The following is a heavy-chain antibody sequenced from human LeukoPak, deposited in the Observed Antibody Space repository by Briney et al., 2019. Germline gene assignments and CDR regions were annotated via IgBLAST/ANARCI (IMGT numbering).Heavy chain of an antibody. CDR3: AKGSRASVGATSSDY. CDR2: ISWNSGSI. V-gene: IGHV3-9*01. Sequence: PGRSLRLSCAASGFTFDDYDMHWVRQAPGKGLEWVSGISWNSGSIGYADSVKGRFTISRDNAKNSLYLQMNSLRAEDTALYYCAKGSRASVGATSSDYWGQGTLVTVSP. D-gene: IGHD1-26*01. CDR1: GFTFDDYD. J-gene: IGHJ4*02.